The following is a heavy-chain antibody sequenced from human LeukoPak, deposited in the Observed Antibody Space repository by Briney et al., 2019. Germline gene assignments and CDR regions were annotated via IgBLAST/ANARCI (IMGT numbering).Heavy chain of an antibody. CDR1: GGTFSSYA. J-gene: IGHJ4*02. V-gene: IGHV1-69*06. D-gene: IGHD3-22*01. CDR2: IIPIFGTA. CDR3: ATVPLAYYYDSSGYREGLALY. Sequence: GASVKVSCKASGGTFSSYAISWVRQAPGQGLEWMGGIIPIFGTANYAQKFQGRVTMTEDTSTDTAYMELSSLRSEDTAVYYCATVPLAYYYDSSGYREGLALYWGQGTLVTVSS.